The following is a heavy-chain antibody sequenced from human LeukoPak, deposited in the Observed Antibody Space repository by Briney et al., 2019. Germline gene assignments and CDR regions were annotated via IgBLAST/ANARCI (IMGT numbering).Heavy chain of an antibody. CDR3: ARAVPMARGVNYYDY. J-gene: IGHJ4*02. D-gene: IGHD3-10*01. CDR1: GFTFSSYS. Sequence: GGSLRLSCAASGFTFSSYSMNWVRQAPGKGLEWVSAIGPTGDTYYPGSVKGRFTISRENARNSLYLQMNSLRAGDTAVYYCARAVPMARGVNYYDYWGQGTLVTVSS. V-gene: IGHV3-13*01. CDR2: IGPTGDT.